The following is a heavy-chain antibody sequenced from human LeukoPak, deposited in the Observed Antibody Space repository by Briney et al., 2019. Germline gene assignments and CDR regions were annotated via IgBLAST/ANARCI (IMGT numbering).Heavy chain of an antibody. J-gene: IGHJ4*02. CDR1: GFTFSTYW. CDR3: ARFYYSGSGRLLGY. Sequence: GGSLRLSCAASGFTFSTYWMSWVRQAPGKGLEWVANINQDGSEKYFMDYVKGRFTISRDNAKNSLYLQMDSLRAEDTAVYYCARFYYSGSGRLLGYWGQGTLVTVS. CDR2: INQDGSEK. V-gene: IGHV3-7*01. D-gene: IGHD3-10*01.